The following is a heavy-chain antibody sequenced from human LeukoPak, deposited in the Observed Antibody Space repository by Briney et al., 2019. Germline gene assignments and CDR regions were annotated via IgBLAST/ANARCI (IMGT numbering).Heavy chain of an antibody. V-gene: IGHV3-74*01. CDR1: GFPYRGYW. J-gene: IGHJ4*02. CDR3: ARSANYFDTRGQDY. Sequence: PGGSVRLSYAASGFPYRGYWMHWVRQAPGKGLVWVSRTPQQYRDTSYADSAKGPFTISRDKAKSTLYLQMNSLRGEETAVYYCARSANYFDTRGQDYWGQGTLVPVSS. D-gene: IGHD3-22*01. CDR2: TPQQYRDT.